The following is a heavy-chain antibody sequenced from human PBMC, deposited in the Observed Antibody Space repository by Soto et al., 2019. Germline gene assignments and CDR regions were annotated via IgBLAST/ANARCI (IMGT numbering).Heavy chain of an antibody. J-gene: IGHJ5*02. CDR2: ISYIGSNK. Sequence: TGGSLRLSCAASGFTFSTYTMHWVRQAPGKGLEWVAFISYIGSNKYYADSVKGRFTISRDNSKGTLYLQMNSLRAEDTAVYYCATELYPWGQGTLVTVSS. CDR1: GFTFSTYT. CDR3: ATELYP. V-gene: IGHV3-30-3*01.